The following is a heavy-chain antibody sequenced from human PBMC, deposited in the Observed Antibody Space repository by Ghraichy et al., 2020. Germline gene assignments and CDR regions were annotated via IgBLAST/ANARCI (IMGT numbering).Heavy chain of an antibody. CDR3: ARGGRCSGGSCYSGGDYYYYGMDV. CDR2: IYYSGST. V-gene: IGHV4-39*01. Sequence: SETLSLTCTVSGGSISSSSYFWGWIRQPPGKGLEWIGSIYYSGSTYYNPSLKSRVTISVDTSKNQFSLKLSSVTAADTAVYYCARGGRCSGGSCYSGGDYYYYGMDVWGQGTTVTVSS. CDR1: GGSISSSSYF. D-gene: IGHD2-15*01. J-gene: IGHJ6*02.